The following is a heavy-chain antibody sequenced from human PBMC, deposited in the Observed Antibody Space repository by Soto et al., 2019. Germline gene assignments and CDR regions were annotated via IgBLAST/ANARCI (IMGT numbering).Heavy chain of an antibody. V-gene: IGHV3-74*03. Sequence: GGSLRLSCAASGFTFGDYWMHWVRQPPGKGPEWVSRMTGDGRTTQYADSVKGRFTASRDNAKSTLYLQMNSLRAEDTAAYYCATAEVDYWGPGTLVTVSS. CDR2: MTGDGRTT. CDR3: ATAEVDY. CDR1: GFTFGDYW. J-gene: IGHJ4*02.